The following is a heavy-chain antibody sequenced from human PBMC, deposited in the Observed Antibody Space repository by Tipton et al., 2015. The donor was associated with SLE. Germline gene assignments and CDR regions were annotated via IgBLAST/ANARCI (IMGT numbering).Heavy chain of an antibody. D-gene: IGHD3-22*01. J-gene: IGHJ4*02. CDR2: IYHSGST. Sequence: TLSLTCAVSGGSISSGGYSWSWIRQPPGKGLEWIGYIYHSGSTYYNPSLKSRVTISVDRSKNQFSLKLSSVTAADTAVYYCARDARDSSGYPFDYWGQGTLVTVSS. CDR1: GGSISSGGYS. V-gene: IGHV4-30-2*01. CDR3: ARDARDSSGYPFDY.